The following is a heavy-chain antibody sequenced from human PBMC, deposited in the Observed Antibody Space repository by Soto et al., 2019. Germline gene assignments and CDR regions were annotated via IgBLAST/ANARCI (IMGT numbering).Heavy chain of an antibody. Sequence: SETLSLTCTVSGGSISSGGYYWSWIRQHPGKGLEWIGYIYYSGSTYYNPSLKSRITINPDTSNNQLSLHLNSVTPDDTAVYYCVRLIGSSWLDSWGQGTLVTVSS. V-gene: IGHV4-31*08. D-gene: IGHD6-13*01. CDR2: IYYSGST. CDR3: VRLIGSSWLDS. J-gene: IGHJ5*01. CDR1: GGSISSGGYY.